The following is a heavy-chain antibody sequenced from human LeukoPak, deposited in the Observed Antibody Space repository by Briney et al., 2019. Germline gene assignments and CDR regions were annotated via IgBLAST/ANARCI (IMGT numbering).Heavy chain of an antibody. Sequence: SETLSLTCAVYGGSFSGYYWSWIRQPPGKGLEWIGYIYYSGSTNYNPSLKSRVTISVDTSKNQFSLKLSSVTAADTAVYYCARGCRSGHYYYYMDVWGKGTTVTVSS. CDR1: GGSFSGYY. CDR3: ARGCRSGHYYYYMDV. CDR2: IYYSGST. D-gene: IGHD6-25*01. V-gene: IGHV4-59*01. J-gene: IGHJ6*03.